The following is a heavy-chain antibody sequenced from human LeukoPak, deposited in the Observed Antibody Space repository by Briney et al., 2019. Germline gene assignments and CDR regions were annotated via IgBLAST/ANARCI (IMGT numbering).Heavy chain of an antibody. CDR2: IYYSGST. V-gene: IGHV4-59*01. CDR3: ARGGWYPESFQH. Sequence: PSETLSLTCTVSGGSISSYYWNWIRQPPGKGLEWIGYIYYSGSTNYNPSLKSRVTISVDTSKNQFSLKLGSVTAADTAVYYCARGGWYPESFQHWGQGALATVSS. D-gene: IGHD6-19*01. CDR1: GGSISSYY. J-gene: IGHJ1*01.